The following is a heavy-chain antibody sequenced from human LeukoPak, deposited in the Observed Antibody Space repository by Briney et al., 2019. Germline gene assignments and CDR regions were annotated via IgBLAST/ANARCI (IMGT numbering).Heavy chain of an antibody. CDR2: ISGSGGST. CDR3: AKDRGRYFDWLIRRFDC. CDR1: GFTFSSYA. Sequence: GGSLRLSCAASGFTFSSYAMSWVRQAPGKGLEWVSAISGSGGSTYYADSVRGRFTISRDNSKNTLYLQMNSLRAEDTAVYYCAKDRGRYFDWLIRRFDCWGQGTLVTVSS. V-gene: IGHV3-23*01. J-gene: IGHJ4*02. D-gene: IGHD3-9*01.